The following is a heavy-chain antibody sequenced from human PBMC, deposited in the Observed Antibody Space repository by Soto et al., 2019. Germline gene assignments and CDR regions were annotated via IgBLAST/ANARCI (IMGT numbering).Heavy chain of an antibody. J-gene: IGHJ5*02. CDR3: ARDSVPNWFDP. V-gene: IGHV1-18*01. CDR1: GYTFTTYG. Sequence: ASVKVSCKASGYTFTTYGISWVRQAPGQGLEWMGWISGYNGNTNYAQKFQGRVTMTTDTSTSTAYMELRSLRSDDTAVYYCARDSVPNWFDPWGQGTLVTVSS. CDR2: ISGYNGNT. D-gene: IGHD6-6*01.